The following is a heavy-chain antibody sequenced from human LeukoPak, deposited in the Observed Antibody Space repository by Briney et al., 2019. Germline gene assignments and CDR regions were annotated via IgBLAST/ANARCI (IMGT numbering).Heavy chain of an antibody. V-gene: IGHV3-23*01. CDR1: GFTFSSYA. CDR3: AKWVSGGRTHCSGGSCYYY. Sequence: PGGSLRLSCAASGFTFSSYAMSWVRQAPGKGLEWVSAISGSGGSTYYADSVKGRFTISRDNSKNTLYLQMNSLRAEDTAVYYCAKWVSGGRTHCSGGSCYYYWGQGTLVTVSS. D-gene: IGHD2-15*01. CDR2: ISGSGGST. J-gene: IGHJ4*02.